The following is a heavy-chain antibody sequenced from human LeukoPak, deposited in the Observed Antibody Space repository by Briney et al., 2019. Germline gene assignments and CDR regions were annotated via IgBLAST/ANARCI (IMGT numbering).Heavy chain of an antibody. CDR3: AKSVAVAGTIDP. CDR2: ISGSGGST. CDR1: GFTFSSYA. V-gene: IGHV3-23*01. Sequence: GGSLRLSCAASGFTFSSYAMSWVRQAPGKGLEWVSAISGSGGSTYYADSVKGRFTISRDNSKNTLYLQTNSLRAEDTAVYYCAKSVAVAGTIDPWGQGTLVTVSS. J-gene: IGHJ5*02. D-gene: IGHD6-19*01.